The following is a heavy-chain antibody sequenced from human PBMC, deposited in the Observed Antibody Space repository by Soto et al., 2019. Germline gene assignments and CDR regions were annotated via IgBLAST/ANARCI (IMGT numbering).Heavy chain of an antibody. J-gene: IGHJ6*02. CDR3: ARGYGSSPNMELRFGMDV. V-gene: IGHV1-2*02. Sequence: QVYLVQSGAEVRRPGASVKVSCTAFGYILTGYSLHWVRQAPGQGLEWMGWIDPNSGATNSAERFHGRVSRTRDTSISAAYLELSSLRSDDTAVYYCARGYGSSPNMELRFGMDVWGQGTTISVS. CDR1: GYILTGYS. CDR2: IDPNSGAT. D-gene: IGHD5-18*01.